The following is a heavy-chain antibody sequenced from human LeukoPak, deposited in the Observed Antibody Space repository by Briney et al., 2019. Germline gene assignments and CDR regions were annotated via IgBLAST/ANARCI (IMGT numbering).Heavy chain of an antibody. CDR3: ARDKVAVRWFDP. CDR1: GDSISNGNW. D-gene: IGHD5-12*01. Sequence: PSGTLSLTCAVSGDSISNGNWWTWVRQPPGKGLEWIGYIYYSGSTYYNPSLKSRVTISVDTSKNQFSLKLSSVTAADTAVYYCARDKVAVRWFDPWGQGTLVTVSS. V-gene: IGHV4-4*02. J-gene: IGHJ5*02. CDR2: IYYSGST.